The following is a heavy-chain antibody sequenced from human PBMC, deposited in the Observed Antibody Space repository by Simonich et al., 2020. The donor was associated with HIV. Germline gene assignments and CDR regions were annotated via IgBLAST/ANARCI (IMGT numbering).Heavy chain of an antibody. Sequence: EVQLVESGGGLVQPGGSLRLSCATSGFTFCSYWMTWVRQAQGKGVEGVADINQYGGGEYYADYMKGRLTISRDNAKNSLYLQMNSLRAEDTAVYYCARLYCGGGSCFSSFDYWGQGSLVTVSS. CDR3: ARLYCGGGSCFSSFDY. D-gene: IGHD2-15*01. V-gene: IGHV3-7*01. CDR2: INQYGGGE. CDR1: GFTFCSYW. J-gene: IGHJ4*02.